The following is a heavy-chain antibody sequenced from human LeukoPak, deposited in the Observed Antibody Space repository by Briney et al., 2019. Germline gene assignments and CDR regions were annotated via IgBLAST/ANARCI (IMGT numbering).Heavy chain of an antibody. J-gene: IGHJ4*02. CDR2: IRSKANSYAT. Sequence: GGSLRLSCAASGFTFSGSAMHWVRQASGKGLEWVGRIRSKANSYATAYAASVKGRFTISRDDSKNTEYLQMNSLKTEDTALYYCTARPYDSSGYFPDYWGQGTLVTVSS. CDR3: TARPYDSSGYFPDY. V-gene: IGHV3-73*01. D-gene: IGHD3-22*01. CDR1: GFTFSGSA.